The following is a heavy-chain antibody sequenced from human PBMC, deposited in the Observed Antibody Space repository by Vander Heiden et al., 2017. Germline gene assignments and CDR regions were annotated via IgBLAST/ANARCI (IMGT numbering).Heavy chain of an antibody. V-gene: IGHV3-73*02. CDR2: TGTKDETYAT. Sequence: EVRLVQSGGGLVPPGGSLTPSCAASGLTFTDSAIHWVRQPSGKGLEWVGRTGTKDETYATSYAASVRGRFTIFRDHSDNTAYLQMNSLKTEDTAVYYCTRDAGDYNWLDPWGQGTLVTVSS. D-gene: IGHD4-17*01. CDR3: TRDAGDYNWLDP. CDR1: GLTFTDSA. J-gene: IGHJ5*02.